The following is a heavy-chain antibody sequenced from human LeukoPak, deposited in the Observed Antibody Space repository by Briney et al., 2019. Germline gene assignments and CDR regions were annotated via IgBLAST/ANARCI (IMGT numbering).Heavy chain of an antibody. CDR3: AIVRYFGILMDV. CDR2: IIPILGIA. Sequence: SVKVSCKASGGTFSSYAISWVRQAPGQGLEWMGRIIPILGIANYAQKFQGRVTITADKSTSTAYMELSSLRSQDTAVYYCAIVRYFGILMDVWGQGTTVTVSS. D-gene: IGHD3-9*01. J-gene: IGHJ6*02. CDR1: GGTFSSYA. V-gene: IGHV1-69*04.